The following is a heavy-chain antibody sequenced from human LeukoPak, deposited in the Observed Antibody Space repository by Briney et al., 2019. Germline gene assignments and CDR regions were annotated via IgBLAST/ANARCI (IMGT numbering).Heavy chain of an antibody. CDR1: GFTFDDYG. J-gene: IGHJ4*02. D-gene: IGHD3-22*01. CDR3: ARSYDSSGYYYGYFDY. Sequence: PGGSLRLSCAASGFTFDDYGMSWVRQAPGKGLEWVSGINWNGGSTGYADSVRGRFTISRDNAKNSLYLQMHSLRAEDTALYHCARSYDSSGYYYGYFDYWGQGTLVTVSS. CDR2: INWNGGST. V-gene: IGHV3-20*01.